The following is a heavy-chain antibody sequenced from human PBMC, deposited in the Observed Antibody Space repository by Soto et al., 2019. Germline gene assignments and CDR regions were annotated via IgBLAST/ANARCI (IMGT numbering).Heavy chain of an antibody. CDR3: AVTVTGSRSPLAN. CDR2: IIPIYASP. V-gene: IGHV1-69*06. J-gene: IGHJ4*02. D-gene: IGHD3-9*01. Sequence: QVQLVQSGAEVKKTGSSVKVSCKASGGTFSSTAISWVRQAPGQGLEWMGGIIPIYASPNYAQNFQGRVTVTAAKATGTAYLELSRLKFADADIYYCAVTVTGSRSPLANWVRGTLVIVSA. CDR1: GGTFSSTA.